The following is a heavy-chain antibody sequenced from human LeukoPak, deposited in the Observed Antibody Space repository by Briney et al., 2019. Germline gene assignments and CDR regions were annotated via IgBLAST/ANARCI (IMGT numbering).Heavy chain of an antibody. CDR3: ARGGPNSSGWRIDY. V-gene: IGHV4-34*01. J-gene: IGHJ4*02. Sequence: SETLSLTCAVYGGSFSGYYWSWIRQPPGKGLEWIGEINHSGSTNYNPSLKSRVTISVDTSKNQFSLKLSSVTAADTAVYYCARGGPNSSGWRIDYWGQGTLVTVSS. D-gene: IGHD6-19*01. CDR2: INHSGST. CDR1: GGSFSGYY.